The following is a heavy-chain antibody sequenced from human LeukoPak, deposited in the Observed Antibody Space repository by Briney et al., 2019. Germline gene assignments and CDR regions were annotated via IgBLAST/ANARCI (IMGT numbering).Heavy chain of an antibody. Sequence: PVKVSRRASGGTFSSYAISWVRQAPGQGLGWMGRIIPILGIANYAQKFQGRVTITADKSTSTAYMELSSLRSEDTAVYYCASPSMGQWLLPEAYCFDYWGQGTLVTVSS. D-gene: IGHD6-19*01. J-gene: IGHJ4*02. CDR1: GGTFSSYA. V-gene: IGHV1-69*04. CDR3: ASPSMGQWLLPEAYCFDY. CDR2: IIPILGIA.